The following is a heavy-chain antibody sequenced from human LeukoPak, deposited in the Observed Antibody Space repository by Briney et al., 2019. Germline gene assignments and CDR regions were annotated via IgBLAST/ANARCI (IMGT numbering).Heavy chain of an antibody. CDR1: GFRARDYY. J-gene: IGHJ5*02. V-gene: IGHV3-66*03. Sequence: GGSLRLSCALSGFRARDYYMSCVRHAPGKGPERVGLIRDSGEAFYADFARGRFAISRDESENTLYLQMNSLRVEDTAVYFCARDRAANQDWVEFDPWGQGTPVIVSS. CDR2: IRDSGEA. CDR3: ARDRAANQDWVEFDP. D-gene: IGHD3/OR15-3a*01.